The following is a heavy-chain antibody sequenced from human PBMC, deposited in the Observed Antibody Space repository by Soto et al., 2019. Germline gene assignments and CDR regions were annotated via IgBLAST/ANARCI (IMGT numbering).Heavy chain of an antibody. CDR2: IYYSGST. CDR1: GGSISSGGYY. CDR3: ARSRYSSSPGFDY. V-gene: IGHV4-31*03. J-gene: IGHJ4*02. Sequence: SSETLSLTCTVSGGSISSGGYYWSWIRQHPGKGLEWIGYIYYSGSTYYNPSLKSRVTISVDTSKNQFSLKLSSVTAADTAVYYCARSRYSSSPGFDYWGQGTLVTVSS. D-gene: IGHD6-6*01.